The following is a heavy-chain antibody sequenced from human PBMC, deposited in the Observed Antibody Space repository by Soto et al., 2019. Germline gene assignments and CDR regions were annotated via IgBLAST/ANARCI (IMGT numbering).Heavy chain of an antibody. CDR2: IFLESDRT. CDR1: GSTSNDYA. Sequence: EVQLVESGGGLVQPGRSLRLSCAVSGSTSNDYAMHWVRQAPGKGLEWVSGIFLESDRTGYADSVKGRFTTSRDKAKNSLYLQMNRLRPEDTALYYCGKYGKAGGLDYWGQGTLVIVSS. D-gene: IGHD2-15*01. V-gene: IGHV3-9*02. CDR3: GKYGKAGGLDY. J-gene: IGHJ4*02.